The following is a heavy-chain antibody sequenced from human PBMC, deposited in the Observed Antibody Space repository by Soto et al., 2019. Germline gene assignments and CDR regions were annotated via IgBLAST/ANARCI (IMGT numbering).Heavy chain of an antibody. D-gene: IGHD6-25*01. CDR3: AREGIAANGAFDI. V-gene: IGHV3-30-3*01. CDR1: GFTVSSYA. CDR2: ISYDGSNK. J-gene: IGHJ3*02. Sequence: PGGSLRLSCAASGFTVSSYAMHWVRQAPGKGLEWVAVISYDGSNKYYADSVKGRFTISRDNSKNTLYLQMNSLRAEDTAVYYCAREGIAANGAFDIWGQGTMVTVSS.